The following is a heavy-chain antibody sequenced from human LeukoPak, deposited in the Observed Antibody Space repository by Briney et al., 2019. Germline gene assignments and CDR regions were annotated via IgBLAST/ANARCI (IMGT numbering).Heavy chain of an antibody. D-gene: IGHD6-19*01. V-gene: IGHV1-18*01. CDR3: ARERGASKWLVD. J-gene: IGHJ4*02. CDR1: GYTFTNYG. CDR2: ISAYNGDT. Sequence: RASVTVSCKASGYTFTNYGLSWVRQAPGQGLEWLGWISAYNGDTNYAQRLQGRVTMTTDTYTTTAYMGLRSMRSDEPGVHYCARERGASKWLVDWGQGTLVTVSS.